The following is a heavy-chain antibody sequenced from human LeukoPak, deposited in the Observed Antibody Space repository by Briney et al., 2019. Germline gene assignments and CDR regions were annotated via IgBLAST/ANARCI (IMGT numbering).Heavy chain of an antibody. CDR3: ARWYYDFWSGHENNWFDP. Sequence: SETLSLTCAVSGGSMSSNTYHWGWIRQPPGKGLEWISSISNTGSPYYNPSLKGRVTISLDTSRNQFSLKLSSVTAADTAVYYCARWYYDFWSGHENNWFDPWGQGTLVTVSS. V-gene: IGHV4-39*07. D-gene: IGHD3-3*01. CDR1: GGSMSSNTYH. J-gene: IGHJ5*02. CDR2: ISNTGSP.